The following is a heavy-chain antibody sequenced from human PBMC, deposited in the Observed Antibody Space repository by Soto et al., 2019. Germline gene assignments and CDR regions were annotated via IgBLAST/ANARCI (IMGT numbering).Heavy chain of an antibody. Sequence: GGSLRLSCAASGFTFDDYTMHWVRQAPGKGLEWVSLISWDGGSTYYADSVKGRFTISRDNSKNSLYLQMNSLRTGDTALYYCAKDIHSSSSATNYYYYYGMDVWGQGTTVTVSS. D-gene: IGHD6-13*01. V-gene: IGHV3-43*01. CDR3: AKDIHSSSSATNYYYYYGMDV. J-gene: IGHJ6*02. CDR2: ISWDGGST. CDR1: GFTFDDYT.